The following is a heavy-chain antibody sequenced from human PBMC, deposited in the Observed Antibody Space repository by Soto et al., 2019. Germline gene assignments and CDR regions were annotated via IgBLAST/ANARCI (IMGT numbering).Heavy chain of an antibody. CDR2: IYPRDSDT. D-gene: IGHD3-22*01. J-gene: IGHJ4*02. CDR1: GYSFTIYW. Sequence: GESLKISCDGSGYSFTIYWIGLVLQMPGKGLEWMGIIYPRDSDTAYSASFQGQVTISADKSISTAYLQWSSLKASDTAMYYCSSRSYYDSSGYVDWGQGTLVTVSS. V-gene: IGHV5-51*01. CDR3: SSRSYYDSSGYVD.